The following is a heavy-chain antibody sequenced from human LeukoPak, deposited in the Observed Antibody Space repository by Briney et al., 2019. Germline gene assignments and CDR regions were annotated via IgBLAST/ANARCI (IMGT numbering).Heavy chain of an antibody. CDR2: IKSKTDGGTT. CDR3: TTYYYGSGSHDY. CDR1: GFTFSNAW. V-gene: IGHV3-15*01. J-gene: IGHJ4*02. D-gene: IGHD3-10*01. Sequence: PGGSLRLSCAASGFTFSNAWMCWVRQAPGKGLEWVGRIKSKTDGGTTDYAAPVKGRFTISRDDSKNTLYLQMNSLKTEDTAVYYCTTYYYGSGSHDYWGQGTLVTVSS.